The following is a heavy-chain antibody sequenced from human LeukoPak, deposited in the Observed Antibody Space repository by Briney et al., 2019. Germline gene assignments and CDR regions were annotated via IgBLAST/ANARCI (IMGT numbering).Heavy chain of an antibody. J-gene: IGHJ4*02. CDR3: ATGNYYDSRGYYTFGH. V-gene: IGHV3-74*01. CDR2: INGDGSTT. D-gene: IGHD3-22*01. Sequence: GGSPRLSCAASGFAFNKYGMHWVRQTPGKGLVWVSRINGDGSTTSYADSVKGGFTISRDNAKNTLYLQMSSLRAEDTAVYYCATGNYYDSRGYYTFGHWGQGTLVTVSS. CDR1: GFAFNKYG.